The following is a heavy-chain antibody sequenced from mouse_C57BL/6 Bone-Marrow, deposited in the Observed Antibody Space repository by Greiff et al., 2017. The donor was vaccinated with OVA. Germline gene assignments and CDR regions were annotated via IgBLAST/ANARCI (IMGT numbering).Heavy chain of an antibody. D-gene: IGHD2-3*01. CDR3: ARSGYYEAMDY. CDR1: GYAFTNYL. CDR2: INPGSGGT. V-gene: IGHV1-54*01. Sequence: LEESGAELVRPGTSVKVSCKASGYAFTNYLIEWVKQRPGQGLEWIGVINPGSGGTNYNEKFKGKATLTADKSSSTAYMQLSSLTSEDSAVYFCARSGYYEAMDYWGQGTSVTVSS. J-gene: IGHJ4*01.